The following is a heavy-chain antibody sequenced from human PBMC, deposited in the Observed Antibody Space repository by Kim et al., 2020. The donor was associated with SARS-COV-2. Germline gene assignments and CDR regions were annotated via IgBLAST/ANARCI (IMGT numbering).Heavy chain of an antibody. J-gene: IGHJ5*02. CDR3: TRHKTVPGTFNSNYFDP. Sequence: SQTLSLTCAISGDSVSSNSAAWNWVRQSPSRGLEWLGRTYYRSKWYFDYAVSVTGRMTINPDTSKNHFSLQLSSVTPDDTAVYFCTRHKTVPGTFNSNYFDPWGQGTLVTVSS. D-gene: IGHD6-13*01. V-gene: IGHV6-1*01. CDR1: GDSVSSNSAA. CDR2: TYYRSKWYF.